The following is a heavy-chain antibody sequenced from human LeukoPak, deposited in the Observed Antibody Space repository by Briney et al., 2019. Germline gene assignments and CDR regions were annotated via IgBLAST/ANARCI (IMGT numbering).Heavy chain of an antibody. CDR1: GFTFSSYW. J-gene: IGHJ4*02. D-gene: IGHD3-22*01. CDR3: ARGPTYYYDSSGYFSY. Sequence: PGGSLRLSCAASGFTFSSYWMSWVRQAPGKWLEWVANIKQDGSEKYYVDSVKGRFTISRDNAKNSLYLQMNSLRAEDTAVYYCARGPTYYYDSSGYFSYWGQGTLVTVSS. CDR2: IKQDGSEK. V-gene: IGHV3-7*01.